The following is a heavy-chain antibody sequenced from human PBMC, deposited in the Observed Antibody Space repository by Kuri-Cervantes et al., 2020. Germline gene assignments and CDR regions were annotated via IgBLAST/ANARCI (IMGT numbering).Heavy chain of an antibody. CDR2: ISYDGSNK. D-gene: IGHD5-24*01. J-gene: IGHJ6*04. CDR3: ATDMTSGGGYNSYYYYGMDV. Sequence: GESLKISCAAAGFTFSSYGMHWVRQAPGKGLEWVAVISYDGSNKYYADSVKGRFTISRDNSKNTLYLQMNSLRAEDTAVYYCATDMTSGGGYNSYYYYGMDVWGKGTTVTVSS. CDR1: GFTFSSYG. V-gene: IGHV3-30*03.